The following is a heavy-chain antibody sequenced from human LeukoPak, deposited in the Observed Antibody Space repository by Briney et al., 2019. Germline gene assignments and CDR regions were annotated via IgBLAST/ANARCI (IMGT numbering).Heavy chain of an antibody. CDR1: GGSFSGYY. CDR3: ARARWSGYDTLDY. Sequence: SETLSLTCAVYGGSFSGYYWSWIRQPPGKGLEWIGEINHSGSTNYNPSLKSRVTIPVDTSKNQFSLKLSSVTAADTAVYYCARARWSGYDTLDYWGQGTLVTVSS. V-gene: IGHV4-34*01. J-gene: IGHJ4*02. CDR2: INHSGST. D-gene: IGHD5-12*01.